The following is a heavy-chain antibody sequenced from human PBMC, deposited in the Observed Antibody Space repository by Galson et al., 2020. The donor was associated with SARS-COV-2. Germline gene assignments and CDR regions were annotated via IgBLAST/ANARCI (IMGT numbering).Heavy chain of an antibody. CDR2: ISTNGGST. CDR1: GFTFSDYA. V-gene: IGHV3-64*02. D-gene: IGHD3-22*01. Sequence: GESLKISCVASGFTFSDYALHWVRQSPGKGLEYVSAISTNGGSTYYEDSVKGRFTVSRDNSKNTLYLQMGSLRAEDMAVYYCARDYFQSSFGVLGALMDVWGQGTTVTVSS. CDR3: ARDYFQSSFGVLGALMDV. J-gene: IGHJ6*02.